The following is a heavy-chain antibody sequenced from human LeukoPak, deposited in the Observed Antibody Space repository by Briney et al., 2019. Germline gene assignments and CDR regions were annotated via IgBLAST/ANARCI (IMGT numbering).Heavy chain of an antibody. CDR3: ANLERGIVVVPSGHFDY. J-gene: IGHJ4*02. Sequence: GGSLRLSCAASGFTFSTYAMNWVRQAPGKGLEWVSVISGSGGSTYYADSVKGRFTISRDNSKNTLHLQMNSLRAEDTAVYYCANLERGIVVVPSGHFDYWGQGTLVTVSS. D-gene: IGHD3-22*01. CDR1: GFTFSTYA. V-gene: IGHV3-23*01. CDR2: ISGSGGST.